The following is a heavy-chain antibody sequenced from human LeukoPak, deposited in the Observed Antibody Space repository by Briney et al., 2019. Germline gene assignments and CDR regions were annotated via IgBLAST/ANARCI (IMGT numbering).Heavy chain of an antibody. J-gene: IGHJ4*02. V-gene: IGHV1-24*01. CDR1: GYTLTELS. D-gene: IGHD1-26*01. CDR3: ATPVQSYSGSYYYFDY. Sequence: ASVKVSYKVSGYTLTELSMHWVRQAPGKGLEWMGGFDPEDGETIYAQKFQGRVTMTEDTSTDTAYMELSSLRSEDTAVYYCATPVQSYSGSYYYFDYWGQGTLVTVSS. CDR2: FDPEDGET.